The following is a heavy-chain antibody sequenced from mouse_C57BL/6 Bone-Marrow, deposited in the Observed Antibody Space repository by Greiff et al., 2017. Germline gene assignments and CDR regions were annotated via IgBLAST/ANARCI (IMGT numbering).Heavy chain of an antibody. CDR1: GYSFTDYN. CDR3: AREEDIYYDPAGFAY. V-gene: IGHV1-39*01. CDR2: INPNYGTT. J-gene: IGHJ3*01. Sequence: VQLQQSGPELVQPGASVKISCKASGYSFTDYNMNWVKQSNGKSLEWIGVINPNYGTTSYNQKFKGKAKLTVDQSSSTGYMQLNSLTSEDSAVYYCAREEDIYYDPAGFAYWGQGTLVTVSA. D-gene: IGHD2-4*01.